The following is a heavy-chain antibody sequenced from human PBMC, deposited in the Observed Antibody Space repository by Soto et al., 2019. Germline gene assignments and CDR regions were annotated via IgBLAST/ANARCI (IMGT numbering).Heavy chain of an antibody. CDR2: IYYSGST. J-gene: IGHJ3*02. CDR3: AGDLPQPGAFDI. Sequence: SETLSLTCTVSGGSISSYYWSWIRQPPGKGLEWIGYIYYSGSTNYNPSLKSRVTISVDTSKNQFSLKLSSVTAADTAVYYCAGDLPQPGAFDIWGQGTMVTVSS. V-gene: IGHV4-59*01. D-gene: IGHD2-2*01. CDR1: GGSISSYY.